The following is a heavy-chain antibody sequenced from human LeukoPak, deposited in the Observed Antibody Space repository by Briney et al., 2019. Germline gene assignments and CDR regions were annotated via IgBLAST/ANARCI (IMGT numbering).Heavy chain of an antibody. V-gene: IGHV3-23*01. J-gene: IGHJ4*02. D-gene: IGHD3-10*01. Sequence: GGSLRLSCAASGFTFSSYAMRWVRQAPGKGLEWVSAISGGGGSTYYADSVKGRFTISRDNSKNTLYVQMNSLRAEDTAVYYCAKDTGLLWFGEAWGQGTLVTVSS. CDR1: GFTFSSYA. CDR3: AKDTGLLWFGEA. CDR2: ISGGGGST.